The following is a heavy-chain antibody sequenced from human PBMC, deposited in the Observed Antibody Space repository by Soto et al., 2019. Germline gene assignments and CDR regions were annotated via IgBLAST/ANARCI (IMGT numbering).Heavy chain of an antibody. V-gene: IGHV3-9*01. CDR3: AKSTGGTANGMGV. D-gene: IGHD2-8*02. J-gene: IGHJ6*01. Sequence: EVQVVESGGGLVQPGRSLRLSCAASGFSFDDYAMHWVRQAPGKGLEWVSGISWNSGTIGYADSVKGRFTISRDNAKNSLYLQMNCLRAEDTALYYCAKSTGGTANGMGVWGQGSTVTVSS. CDR1: GFSFDDYA. CDR2: ISWNSGTI.